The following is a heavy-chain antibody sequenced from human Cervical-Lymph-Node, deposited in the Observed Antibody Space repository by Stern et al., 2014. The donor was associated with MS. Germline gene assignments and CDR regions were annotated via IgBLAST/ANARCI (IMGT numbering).Heavy chain of an antibody. CDR1: GYSFTLYW. Sequence: EVQLEESGAEMKKPGESLKISCKGSGYSFTLYWIGWVRQMPGKGLEWLGILYPGDSDTIYRPSFQGQVTISADKSISTAYLQWSSLKASDTAMYYCAALVRGSYFYWGQGTLVTVSS. CDR2: LYPGDSDT. D-gene: IGHD1-26*01. V-gene: IGHV5-51*01. J-gene: IGHJ4*02. CDR3: AALVRGSYFY.